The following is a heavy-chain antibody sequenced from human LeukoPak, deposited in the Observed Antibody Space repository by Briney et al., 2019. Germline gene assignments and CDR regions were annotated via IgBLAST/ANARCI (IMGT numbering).Heavy chain of an antibody. CDR3: ARVDLNMVRGVQD. J-gene: IGHJ4*02. CDR1: GFTFSTYG. D-gene: IGHD3-10*01. V-gene: IGHV3-23*01. CDR2: ISVSGGST. Sequence: GGSLRLSCAASGFTFSTYGMSWVRQAPGKGLEWVSTISVSGGSTYYADSVKGRFTISRDNSKSTLYLQMNSLRAEDTAVYYCARVDLNMVRGVQDWGQGTLVTVSS.